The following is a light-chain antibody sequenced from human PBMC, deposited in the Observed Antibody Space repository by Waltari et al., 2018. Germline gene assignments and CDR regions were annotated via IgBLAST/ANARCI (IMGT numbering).Light chain of an antibody. Sequence: QSVLTQPPSVSAAPGQKVTISCSGSGSNIGYDYVSWYQQLPGTAPKVLIYDNVELPSGIPGRFSGSKSGTSAALGITGLQTGDEAYYYCGTWDHSLHGLVFGGGTKLTVL. CDR3: GTWDHSLHGLV. J-gene: IGLJ2*01. CDR1: GSNIGYDY. V-gene: IGLV1-51*01. CDR2: DNV.